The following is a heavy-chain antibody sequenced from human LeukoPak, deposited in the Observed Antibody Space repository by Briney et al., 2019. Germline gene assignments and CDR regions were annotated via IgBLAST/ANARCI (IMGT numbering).Heavy chain of an antibody. Sequence: SETLSLTCAVYGGSFSGYYWSWIRQPPGKGLEWIGEINHSGSTNYNPSLKSRVTISVDTSKNQFSLKLSSVTAADTAVYYCARADYDFWSGYFLAPPYCYYGMDVWGQGTTVTVSS. CDR1: GGSFSGYY. D-gene: IGHD3-3*01. J-gene: IGHJ6*02. CDR2: INHSGST. CDR3: ARADYDFWSGYFLAPPYCYYGMDV. V-gene: IGHV4-34*01.